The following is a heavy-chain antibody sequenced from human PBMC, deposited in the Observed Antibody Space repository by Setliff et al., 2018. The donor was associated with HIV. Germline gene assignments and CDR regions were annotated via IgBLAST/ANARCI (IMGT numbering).Heavy chain of an antibody. D-gene: IGHD4-17*01. CDR1: GFSVSDDW. CDR2: IKSIISGGTT. CDR3: TTIQKLTTPVDY. J-gene: IGHJ4*02. V-gene: IGHV3-15*01. Sequence: GGSLRLSCAASGFSVSDDWMSWVRQTPGKRLEWVGRIKSIISGGTTDYAAPVKGRFTISRDDSKNTLYLQMNSLKTEDTAVYYCTTIQKLTTPVDYWGQGTLVTVSS.